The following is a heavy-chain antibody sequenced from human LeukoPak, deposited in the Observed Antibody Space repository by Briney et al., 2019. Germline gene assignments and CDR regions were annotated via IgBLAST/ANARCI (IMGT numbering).Heavy chain of an antibody. CDR1: GFTFSSYS. CDR3: ARSIIYYYYGMDV. Sequence: GGSLRLSCAASGFTFSSYSMNWVRQAPGKGLEWVANIKQDGSEKYYVDSVKGRFTISRDNAKNSLYLQMNSLRAEDTAVYYCARSIIYYYYGMDVWGQGTTVTVSS. J-gene: IGHJ6*02. V-gene: IGHV3-7*01. CDR2: IKQDGSEK.